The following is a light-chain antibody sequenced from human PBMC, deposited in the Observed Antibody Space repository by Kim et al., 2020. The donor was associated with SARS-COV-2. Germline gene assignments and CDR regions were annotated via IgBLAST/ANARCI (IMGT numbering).Light chain of an antibody. J-gene: IGLJ2*01. Sequence: SSELTQDPAVSVALGQTVRITCQGDSLRNYYASWYQQKPGQAPILVIYDKNNRPSGIPDRFSGSSSGNTASLTITGAQAEDEADYYCNSRDSSGNHLVFGGGTKLTVL. CDR2: DKN. CDR1: SLRNYY. CDR3: NSRDSSGNHLV. V-gene: IGLV3-19*01.